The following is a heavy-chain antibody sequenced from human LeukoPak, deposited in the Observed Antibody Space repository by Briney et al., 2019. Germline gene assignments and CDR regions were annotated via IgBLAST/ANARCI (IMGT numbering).Heavy chain of an antibody. CDR3: ARARYCSSTSCPHRLDV. V-gene: IGHV4-39*07. D-gene: IGHD2-2*01. CDR1: GGSISSSSYY. CDR2: IYYSGST. Sequence: SETLSLTCTVSGGSISSSSYYWGWIRQPPGKGLEWIGSIYYSGSTYYNPSLKSRVTISVDTSKNQFSLKLSSVTAADTAVYYCARARYCSSTSCPHRLDVWGKGTTVTISS. J-gene: IGHJ6*04.